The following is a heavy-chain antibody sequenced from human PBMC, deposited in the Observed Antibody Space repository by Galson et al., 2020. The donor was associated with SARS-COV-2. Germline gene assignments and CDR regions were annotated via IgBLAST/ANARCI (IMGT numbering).Heavy chain of an antibody. CDR2: IGGSGGIT. V-gene: IGHV3-23*01. D-gene: IGHD3-16*01. CDR1: GFTFSNYA. Sequence: GESLKISCAASGFTFSNYAMSWVRQAPGKGLEWVSAIGGSGGITHYADSVKGRVTISRDNSKNTLYLQMSSLTVDDTAVYYCANHMITAEYFQHWGQGTLVTVSS. J-gene: IGHJ1*01. CDR3: ANHMITAEYFQH.